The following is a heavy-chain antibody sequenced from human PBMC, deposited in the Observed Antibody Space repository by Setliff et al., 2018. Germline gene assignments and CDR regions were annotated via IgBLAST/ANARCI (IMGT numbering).Heavy chain of an antibody. CDR3: ARQVDTPMAPIDY. CDR2: IYSSGST. CDR1: GRSVSRDSDF. D-gene: IGHD5-18*01. Sequence: PSETLSLTCTVSGRSVSRDSDFWDWIRRSAGNKLEWIGHIYSSGSTEYNPSLKSRVTMSIDASKNQLSLKLSSVTAADSAIYYCARQVDTPMAPIDYWGKGTTVTSPQ. V-gene: IGHV4-61*09. J-gene: IGHJ6*04.